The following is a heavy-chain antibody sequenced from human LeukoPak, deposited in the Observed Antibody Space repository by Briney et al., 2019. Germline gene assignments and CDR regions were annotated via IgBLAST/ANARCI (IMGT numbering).Heavy chain of an antibody. Sequence: GGSLRLSCAASGFTVSSNYMSWVRQAPGKGLEWVSVIYSGGSTYSDSVKGRFTISRDNSKNTLYLQMNSLRAEDTAVYYCARVVGDYYDSSGYLWFDPWGQGTLVTVSS. CDR2: IYSGGST. J-gene: IGHJ5*02. V-gene: IGHV3-66*01. CDR3: ARVVGDYYDSSGYLWFDP. CDR1: GFTVSSNY. D-gene: IGHD3-22*01.